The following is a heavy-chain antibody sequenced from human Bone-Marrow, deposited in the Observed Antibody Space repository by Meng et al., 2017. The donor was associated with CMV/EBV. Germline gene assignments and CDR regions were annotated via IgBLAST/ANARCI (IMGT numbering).Heavy chain of an antibody. CDR2: IIPIFSTA. V-gene: IGHV1-69*05. D-gene: IGHD3-10*01. Sequence: SVKVSCKASGGTFSSYATSWVRQAPGQGLEWTGGIIPIFSTANYAQKFQGRVTITTDESTSTAYMELSSLRSEDTAVYYCARSGISSRRGAGMDVWGQGTTVTVSS. J-gene: IGHJ6*02. CDR3: ARSGISSRRGAGMDV. CDR1: GGTFSSYA.